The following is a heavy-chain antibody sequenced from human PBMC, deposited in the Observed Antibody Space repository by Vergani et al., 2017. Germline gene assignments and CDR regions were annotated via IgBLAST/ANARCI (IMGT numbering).Heavy chain of an antibody. J-gene: IGHJ1*01. CDR3: ARDRVAGRTEYFQH. Sequence: QVQLVQSGAEVKKPGSSVKVSCKASGGTFSSYAISWVRQATGQGLEWMGGIIPIFGTANYAQKFQGRVTITADESTSTADMELSSLRSEDTAVYYCARDRVAGRTEYFQHWGQGTLVTVSS. CDR2: IIPIFGTA. CDR1: GGTFSSYA. V-gene: IGHV1-69*01. D-gene: IGHD6-19*01.